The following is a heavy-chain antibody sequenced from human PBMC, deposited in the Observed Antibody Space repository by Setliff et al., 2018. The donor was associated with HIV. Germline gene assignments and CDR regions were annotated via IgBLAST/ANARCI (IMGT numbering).Heavy chain of an antibody. Sequence: GGSLRLSCGASGFTFSNYGMQWVRQAPGKGLEWVAIISYHEKDTFYADSVKGRFTISRDNSKNMLYLQMNSLRTEDTGVYYCTKPTTVVTSYYFDSWGQGTQVTVS. J-gene: IGHJ4*02. D-gene: IGHD4-17*01. CDR2: ISYHEKDT. CDR1: GFTFSNYG. CDR3: TKPTTVVTSYYFDS. V-gene: IGHV3-30*18.